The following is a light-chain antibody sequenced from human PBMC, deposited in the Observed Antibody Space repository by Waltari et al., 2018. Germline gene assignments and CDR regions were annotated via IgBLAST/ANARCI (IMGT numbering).Light chain of an antibody. CDR2: WAS. V-gene: IGKV4-1*01. Sequence: IGLTQATDSLAVSLGGRATLTCKSSQSSLPTSNNKNYLGWYQQKPGQPPKLLITWASTRESGVPDRFSGSGSGTDFTLTISSLQAEDVAVYFCQQCYTFPYTFGQGTKLEIK. J-gene: IGKJ2*01. CDR1: QSSLPTSNNKNY. CDR3: QQCYTFPYT.